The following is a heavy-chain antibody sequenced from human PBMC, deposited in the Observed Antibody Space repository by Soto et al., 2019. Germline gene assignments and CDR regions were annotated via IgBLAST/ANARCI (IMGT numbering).Heavy chain of an antibody. CDR2: IWYDGSNK. V-gene: IGHV3-33*01. J-gene: IGHJ4*02. D-gene: IGHD6-13*01. CDR1: GFTFSSYG. CDR3: ERPMSGRAGDFDY. Sequence: QVQLVESGGGVVQPGRSLRLSCAASGFTFSSYGMHWVRQAPGKGLEWVAVIWYDGSNKYYADSVKGRFTISRDNSENTLDLQMSSLRAEDTAVYYWERPMSGRAGDFDYWGRGTLVTVSS.